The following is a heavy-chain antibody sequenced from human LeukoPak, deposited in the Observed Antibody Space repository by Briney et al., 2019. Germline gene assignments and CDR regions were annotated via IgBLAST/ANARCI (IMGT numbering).Heavy chain of an antibody. Sequence: GGSLRLSCVASGVTFSSHGFHWVRQAPGKGLEWVAVIWYDGSKKYYADSVRGRFTISRDGSKNTLYLQMNSLRVEDTAVYYCARDLSIGGAEFDPWGQGTLVTVSS. CDR3: ARDLSIGGAEFDP. CDR1: GVTFSSHG. D-gene: IGHD3-16*01. J-gene: IGHJ5*02. CDR2: IWYDGSKK. V-gene: IGHV3-33*01.